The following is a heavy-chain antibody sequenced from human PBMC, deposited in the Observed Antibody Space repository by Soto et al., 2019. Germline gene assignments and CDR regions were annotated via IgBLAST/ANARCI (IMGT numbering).Heavy chain of an antibody. CDR2: IYYSGST. V-gene: IGHV4-59*01. J-gene: IGHJ1*01. CDR3: ARDLSGY. CDR1: GGSISSYY. Sequence: SETLSLTCTVSGGSISSYYWSWIRQPPGKGLEWIGYIYYSGSTNYNPSLKSRVTISVDTSKNQFSLKLSSLTAADTAVSYCARDLSGYWGEGTLVSVCS. D-gene: IGHD5-12*01.